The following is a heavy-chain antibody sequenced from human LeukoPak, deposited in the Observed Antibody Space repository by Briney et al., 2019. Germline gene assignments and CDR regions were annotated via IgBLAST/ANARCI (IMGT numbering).Heavy chain of an antibody. D-gene: IGHD2-2*01. CDR1: GYTFTSYG. Sequence: ASVKVSCKASGYTFTSYGISWVQQAPGQGLEWMGWISAYNGNANYAQKLQGRVTMTTDTSTSTAYMELRSLRSDDTAVYYCARTQNYCSSTSCLGYMDVWGKGTTVTVSS. V-gene: IGHV1-18*01. J-gene: IGHJ6*03. CDR2: ISAYNGNA. CDR3: ARTQNYCSSTSCLGYMDV.